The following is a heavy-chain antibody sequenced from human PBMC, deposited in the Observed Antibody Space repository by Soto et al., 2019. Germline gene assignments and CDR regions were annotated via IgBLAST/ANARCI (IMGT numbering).Heavy chain of an antibody. CDR2: IKQDGTEK. Sequence: GGSLRLSCSASGFTFSDYWMTWVRQAPGKGLEWVAHIKQDGTEKYYVDSVKGRFTISRDNAKSSLYLQMNSLRAEDTAVYYCARVVGGAAVEYWGQGTLVTVSS. CDR1: GFTFSDYW. V-gene: IGHV3-7*01. CDR3: ARVVGGAAVEY. J-gene: IGHJ4*02. D-gene: IGHD6-13*01.